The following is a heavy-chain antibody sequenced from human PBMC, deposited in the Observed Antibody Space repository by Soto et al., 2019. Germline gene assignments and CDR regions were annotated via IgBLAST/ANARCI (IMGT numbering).Heavy chain of an antibody. V-gene: IGHV1-3*01. Sequence: QVQLVQSGAEVKKPGASVKVSCKASGYTFTSYAMHWVRQAPGQRLEWMGWINAGNGNTKYSQKFQGRVTITRDTSASTAYMELSSLRSEDTAVYYCARDLLVRGVSSGPYKYYDYYGMDVW. CDR3: ARDLLVRGVSSGPYKYYDYYGMDV. CDR2: INAGNGNT. D-gene: IGHD3-10*01. J-gene: IGHJ6*01. CDR1: GYTFTSYA.